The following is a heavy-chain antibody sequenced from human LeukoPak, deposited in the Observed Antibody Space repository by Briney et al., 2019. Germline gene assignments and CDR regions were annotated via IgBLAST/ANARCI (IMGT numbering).Heavy chain of an antibody. CDR3: AKDMRAAVAGPRVL. Sequence: GGSLRLSCAASGFTFDDYAMHWVRQAPGKGLEWVSGISWNSGSIGYADSVKGRFTISRDNAKNSLYLQMNSLRAEDTALYYCAKDMRAAVAGPRVLWGQGTLVTVSS. D-gene: IGHD6-19*01. V-gene: IGHV3-9*01. CDR2: ISWNSGSI. CDR1: GFTFDDYA. J-gene: IGHJ4*02.